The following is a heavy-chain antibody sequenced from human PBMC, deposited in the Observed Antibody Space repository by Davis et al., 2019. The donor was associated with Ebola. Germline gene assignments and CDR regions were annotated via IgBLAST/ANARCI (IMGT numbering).Heavy chain of an antibody. V-gene: IGHV2-70*01. Sequence: SGPTLVKPTQTLTLTCTFSGFSLINSGMCVSWIRQPPGKALEWLALIDWDDDKYYSTSLETRLTISKDTSKNQVVLTMTNMDPVDTATYYCARTYDKGDYVSGDYPYFGMDVWGKGTTVTVSS. CDR3: ARTYDKGDYVSGDYPYFGMDV. J-gene: IGHJ6*04. CDR1: GFSLINSGMC. CDR2: IDWDDDK. D-gene: IGHD4-17*01.